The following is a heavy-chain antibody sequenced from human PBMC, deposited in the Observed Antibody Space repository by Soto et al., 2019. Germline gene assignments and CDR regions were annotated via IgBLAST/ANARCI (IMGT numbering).Heavy chain of an antibody. CDR3: AKDLAPYYDFWSGCQDYYGMDV. CDR2: ISYDGSNK. Sequence: GGSLRLSCAASGFTFSSYGMHWVRQAPGKGLEWVAVISYDGSNKYYADSVKGRFTISRDNSKNTLYLQMNSLRAEDTAVYYCAKDLAPYYDFWSGCQDYYGMDVWGQGTTVTVSS. D-gene: IGHD3-3*01. V-gene: IGHV3-30*18. CDR1: GFTFSSYG. J-gene: IGHJ6*02.